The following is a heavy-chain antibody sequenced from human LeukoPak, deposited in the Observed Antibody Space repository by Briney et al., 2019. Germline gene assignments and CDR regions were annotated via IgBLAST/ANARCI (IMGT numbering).Heavy chain of an antibody. J-gene: IGHJ3*02. Sequence: EPGGSLRLSCAASGFTISCTYMSWVRQAPGKGLEWVSVIYSGGSTYYADSVKGRFTISRDNSKNTLYLQMNSLRAEDTAVYYCARDRQAGYAFDIWGQGTMVTVSS. D-gene: IGHD6-13*01. V-gene: IGHV3-53*01. CDR2: IYSGGST. CDR1: GFTISCTY. CDR3: ARDRQAGYAFDI.